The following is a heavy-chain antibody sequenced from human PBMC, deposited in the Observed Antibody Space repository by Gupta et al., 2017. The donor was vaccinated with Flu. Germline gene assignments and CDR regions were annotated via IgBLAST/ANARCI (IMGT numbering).Heavy chain of an antibody. J-gene: IGHJ4*02. Sequence: FSFSKAWMTWVRQAPGKGLEWVGRIKSKSDDETVDYGTPVKGRFTISRDDSENTLDLQLSSLTTEDTGVYYCVAEDDYDFFWGQGTQVTVSS. CDR1: FSFSKAW. D-gene: IGHD3-3*01. V-gene: IGHV3-15*01. CDR3: VAEDDYDFF. CDR2: IKSKSDDETV.